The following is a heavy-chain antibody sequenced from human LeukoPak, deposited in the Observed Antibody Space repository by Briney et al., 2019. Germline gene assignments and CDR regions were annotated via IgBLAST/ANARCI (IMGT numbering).Heavy chain of an antibody. Sequence: SETLSLTCAVSGGSISSSNWWSWVRQPPGKGLEWIGEIYHSGSTNYNPSLKSRVTISVDKSKNQFSLKLSSVTAADTAVYYCARVPSSSWSLDAFDIWGQGTMVTVSS. J-gene: IGHJ3*02. CDR3: ARVPSSSWSLDAFDI. CDR2: IYHSGST. D-gene: IGHD6-13*01. V-gene: IGHV4-4*02. CDR1: GGSISSSNW.